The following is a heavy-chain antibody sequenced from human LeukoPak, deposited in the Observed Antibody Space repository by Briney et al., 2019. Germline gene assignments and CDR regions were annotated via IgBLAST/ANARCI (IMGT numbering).Heavy chain of an antibody. V-gene: IGHV4-34*01. J-gene: IGHJ4*02. D-gene: IGHD1-26*01. CDR2: INHSGST. CDR3: GRAQLIVGARHFEH. Sequence: PSETLSLTCAVYGGSFSGYYWSWIRQPPGKGLEWIGEINHSGSTNYNPSLKSRVTISVDTSKNQFSLKLSSVTAADTAVYYCGRAQLIVGARHFEHWGQGTLVPVSS. CDR1: GGSFSGYY.